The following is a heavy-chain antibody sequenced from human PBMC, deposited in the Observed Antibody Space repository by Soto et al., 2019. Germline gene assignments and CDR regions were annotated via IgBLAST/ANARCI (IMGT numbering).Heavy chain of an antibody. V-gene: IGHV4-34*01. Sequence: SQTMSLTCAVDGGSFSGFYCSCIRPPPGTGREWIGEINHSGSTNYNPSLNSRVTISVDTSKNQFSLELSSVTAADTAVYYCASTLYDYYDSSGYRGAGAFDIWGQGTMVTVSS. CDR2: INHSGST. D-gene: IGHD3-22*01. J-gene: IGHJ3*02. CDR3: ASTLYDYYDSSGYRGAGAFDI. CDR1: GGSFSGFY.